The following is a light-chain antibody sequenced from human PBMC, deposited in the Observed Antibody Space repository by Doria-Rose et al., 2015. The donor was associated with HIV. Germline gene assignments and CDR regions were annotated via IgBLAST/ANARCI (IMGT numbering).Light chain of an antibody. J-gene: IGLJ2*01. V-gene: IGLV6-57*02. Sequence: LTQPHSVSESPGKTVTISCTASSGSIASNFVQWYQQRPGSAPTTVIYEDNQRPSGVPDRFSGSIDSSSDSASLTISGLKTEDEADYYCQSYDSGTVVFGGGTKLTVL. CDR1: SGSIASNF. CDR3: QSYDSGTVV. CDR2: EDN.